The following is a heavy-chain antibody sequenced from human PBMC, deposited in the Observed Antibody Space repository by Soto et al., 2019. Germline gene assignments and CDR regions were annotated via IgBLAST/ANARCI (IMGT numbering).Heavy chain of an antibody. CDR2: ISGSGGST. D-gene: IGHD3-22*01. V-gene: IGHV3-23*01. CDR1: GFTFSSYA. J-gene: IGHJ5*02. CDR3: AKDGDSSGYAWFDP. Sequence: GGSLRLSCAASGFTFSSYAMSWVRQAPGKGLEWVSAISGSGGSTYCADSVKGRFTISRDNSKNTLYLQMNSLRAEDTAVYYCAKDGDSSGYAWFDPWGQGTLVTVSS.